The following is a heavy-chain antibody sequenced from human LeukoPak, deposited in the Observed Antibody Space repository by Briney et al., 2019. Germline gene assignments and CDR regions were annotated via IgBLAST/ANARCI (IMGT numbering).Heavy chain of an antibody. D-gene: IGHD3-10*01. Sequence: ASVKVSCKASGGTFGSYAISWVRQAPGQGLEWMGGIIPIFGTANYAQKFQGRVTITTDESTSTAYMELSSLRSEDTAVYYCARANLFGGELAFDYWGQGTLVTVSS. CDR1: GGTFGSYA. J-gene: IGHJ4*02. CDR3: ARANLFGGELAFDY. V-gene: IGHV1-69*05. CDR2: IIPIFGTA.